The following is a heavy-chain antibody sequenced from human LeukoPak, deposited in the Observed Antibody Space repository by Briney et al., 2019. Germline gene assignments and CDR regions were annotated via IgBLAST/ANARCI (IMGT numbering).Heavy chain of an antibody. J-gene: IGHJ4*02. Sequence: TGGSLRLSYAASGLTFSSYGMHWVRQAPGKGLEWVAFIRYDGSNKYYADSVKGRFTISRDNSKNTLYLQMNSLRAEDTAVYYCAKDKGLLLEYYFDYWGQGTLVTVSS. D-gene: IGHD1-26*01. CDR1: GLTFSSYG. CDR2: IRYDGSNK. CDR3: AKDKGLLLEYYFDY. V-gene: IGHV3-30*02.